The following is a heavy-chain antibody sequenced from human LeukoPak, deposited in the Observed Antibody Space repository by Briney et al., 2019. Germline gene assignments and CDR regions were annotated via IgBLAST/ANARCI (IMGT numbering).Heavy chain of an antibody. J-gene: IGHJ6*03. D-gene: IGHD1-26*01. CDR3: ARDSGSFYYYYYMDV. CDR2: IYHSGST. Sequence: SETLSLTCTVSGGSISSGDYYWSWIRQPPGKGLEWIGYIYHSGSTYYNPSLKSRVTISVDTSKNQFSLKLSSVTAADTAVYYCARDSGSFYYYYYMDVWGKGTTVTVSS. CDR1: GGSISSGDYY. V-gene: IGHV4-30-4*08.